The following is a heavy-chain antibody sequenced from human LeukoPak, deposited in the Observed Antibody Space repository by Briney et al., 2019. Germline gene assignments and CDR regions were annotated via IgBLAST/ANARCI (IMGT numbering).Heavy chain of an antibody. V-gene: IGHV1-69*04. CDR3: ACLAPWGSGWNKLSFDY. J-gene: IGHJ4*02. D-gene: IGHD6-19*01. CDR2: IIPILGIA. CDR1: GGTFSSYA. Sequence: GASAKVSCTATGGTFSSYAISRVRQAPGQGLEWMGRIIPILGIANYAQKFQGRVTITADKSTSTAYMELSSLRFEDTAIYYCACLAPWGSGWNKLSFDYWGQGTLVTVSS.